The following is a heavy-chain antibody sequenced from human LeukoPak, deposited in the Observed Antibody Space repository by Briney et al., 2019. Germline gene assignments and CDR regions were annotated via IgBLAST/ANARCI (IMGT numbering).Heavy chain of an antibody. CDR3: ARGIAGEWLPI. CDR2: LYFSGST. CDR1: GNSLSNYY. D-gene: IGHD3-3*01. V-gene: IGHV4-59*01. Sequence: SETLSLTCTVSGNSLSNYYWSWIRQPPGKGLEWIGYLYFSGSTNYNPSLKSRVTISVDTSKNQFSLKLSSVTAADTAMYYCARGIAGEWLPIWGQGTLVTVSS. J-gene: IGHJ4*02.